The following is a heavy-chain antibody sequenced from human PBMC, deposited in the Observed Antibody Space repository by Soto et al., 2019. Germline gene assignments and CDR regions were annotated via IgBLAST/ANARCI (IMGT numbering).Heavy chain of an antibody. V-gene: IGHV3-23*01. CDR3: AKDRSSTSCYAFDY. D-gene: IGHD2-2*01. J-gene: IGHJ4*02. Sequence: GGSLRLSCAASGFTFDDYAMHWVRQAPGKGLEWVSGINSRAGTTYYADSVKGRFTTSRDNSKNTLYLQMNSLTAEDTAVYYCAKDRSSTSCYAFDYWGRGTLVTVSS. CDR1: GFTFDDYA. CDR2: INSRAGTT.